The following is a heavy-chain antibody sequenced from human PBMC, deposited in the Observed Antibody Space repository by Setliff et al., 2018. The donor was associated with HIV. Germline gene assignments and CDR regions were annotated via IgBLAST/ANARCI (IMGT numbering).Heavy chain of an antibody. V-gene: IGHV3-11*04. CDR2: ISGSGGVM. Sequence: GGSLRLSCAVSGFSFSDYFMTWIRQAPGKGLEWVSYISGSGGVMAYADSVKVRFTISRDNAKNSLYLQMNSLRPEDTAVYYCAKDRSVRDYNYHYLDVWGKGTTVTVSS. CDR3: AKDRSVRDYNYHYLDV. D-gene: IGHD2-15*01. CDR1: GFSFSDYF. J-gene: IGHJ6*03.